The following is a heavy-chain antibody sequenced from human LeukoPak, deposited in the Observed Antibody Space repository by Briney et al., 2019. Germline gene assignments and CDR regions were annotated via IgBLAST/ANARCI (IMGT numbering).Heavy chain of an antibody. CDR3: VRDWAPASMQAAPFDC. CDR2: IKEDGSLK. J-gene: IGHJ4*02. Sequence: GGSLRLSCAASGFGFSNFWMSWVRQAPGKGPEWVSNIKEDGSLKNYVDSVEGRFTVSRDNAKNTLYLQMNSLRLEDTAVYYCVRDWAPASMQAAPFDCWGQGTLVTVSS. D-gene: IGHD2/OR15-2a*01. V-gene: IGHV3-7*01. CDR1: GFGFSNFW.